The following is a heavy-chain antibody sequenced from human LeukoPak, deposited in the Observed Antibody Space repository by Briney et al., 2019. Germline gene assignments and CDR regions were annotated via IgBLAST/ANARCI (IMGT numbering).Heavy chain of an antibody. CDR1: GFTFSSYA. CDR3: VRAMMGATLDY. J-gene: IGHJ4*02. Sequence: GGSLRLSCAASGFTFSSYAMHWVRQAPGKGLEYISAINGNGDSTYYADSVKDRFTIFRDNSKNTLYLQMRSLRPEDTALYYCVRAMMGATLDYWGQGTLVTVSS. D-gene: IGHD1-26*01. V-gene: IGHV3-64D*06. CDR2: INGNGDST.